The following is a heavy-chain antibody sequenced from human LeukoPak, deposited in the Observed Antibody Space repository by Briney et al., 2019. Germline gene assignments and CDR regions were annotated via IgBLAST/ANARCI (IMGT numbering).Heavy chain of an antibody. CDR2: ISHDESNK. D-gene: IGHD1-26*01. V-gene: IGHV3-30-3*01. CDR1: GFTFSSYA. J-gene: IGHJ4*02. CDR3: ARGSGSYWAPDY. Sequence: PGGSLRLSCAASGFTFSSYAMHWVRQAPGRGLEWVAAISHDESNKYYGDSVKGRFTISRDKSKNTLYLQMNSLRAEDTAVYYCARGSGSYWAPDYWGQGTLVTVSS.